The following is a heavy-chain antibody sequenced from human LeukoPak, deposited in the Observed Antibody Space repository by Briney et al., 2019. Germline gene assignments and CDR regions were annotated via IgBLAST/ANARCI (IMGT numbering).Heavy chain of an antibody. CDR3: AGDTHSSSWYDH. Sequence: QPGGSLRLSCAVSGFTVSSIYMSWVRQAPGKGLEWVSFIYSDGNTYYADSVKDRFTLSRDSSRNTLYLQMNSLRVDDTAVYYCAGDTHSSSWYDHWGQGTLVTVSS. CDR2: IYSDGNT. V-gene: IGHV3-53*01. J-gene: IGHJ5*02. D-gene: IGHD6-19*01. CDR1: GFTVSSIY.